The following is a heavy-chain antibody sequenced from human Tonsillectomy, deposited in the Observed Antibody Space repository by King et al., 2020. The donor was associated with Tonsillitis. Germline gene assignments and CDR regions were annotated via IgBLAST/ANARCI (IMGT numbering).Heavy chain of an antibody. D-gene: IGHD3-22*01. CDR1: GVTFSSYE. Sequence: VQLVESGGGLVQPGGSLRLSCAASGVTFSSYEMNWVRQAPGKGRGWGSDISSSGSTISYADSVKGRFTISRDNAKNSLYLQMNSLRAEDTAVYYCAREGIDYYDSSGYYRVDAFDIWGQGTMVTVSS. J-gene: IGHJ3*02. CDR3: AREGIDYYDSSGYYRVDAFDI. V-gene: IGHV3-48*03. CDR2: ISSSGSTI.